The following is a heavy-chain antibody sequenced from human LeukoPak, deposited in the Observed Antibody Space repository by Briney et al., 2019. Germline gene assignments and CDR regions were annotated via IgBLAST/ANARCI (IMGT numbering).Heavy chain of an antibody. CDR3: ARTDRSGWYRSVDY. J-gene: IGHJ4*02. Sequence: PSETLSLTCTVSGXSISSYYWSWIRQPPGKGLEWIGYIYYSGSTNSNPSLKSRVTISVDTSKNQFSLKLSSATAADTAVYYCARTDRSGWYRSVDYWGQGTLVTVSS. CDR1: GXSISSYY. CDR2: IYYSGST. D-gene: IGHD6-19*01. V-gene: IGHV4-59*08.